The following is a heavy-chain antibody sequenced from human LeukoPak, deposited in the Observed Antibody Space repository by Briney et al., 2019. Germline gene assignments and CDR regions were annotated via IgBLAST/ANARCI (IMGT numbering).Heavy chain of an antibody. Sequence: GGSLRLSCAASGFTFSDYYMSWIRQAPGKGLEWVSYISSSSSYTNYADSVKGRFTISRDNAKNSLYLQMNSLRAEDTALYYCAKDKAPVAGTEAFDIWGQGTMVTVSS. J-gene: IGHJ3*02. V-gene: IGHV3-11*05. D-gene: IGHD6-19*01. CDR3: AKDKAPVAGTEAFDI. CDR1: GFTFSDYY. CDR2: ISSSSSYT.